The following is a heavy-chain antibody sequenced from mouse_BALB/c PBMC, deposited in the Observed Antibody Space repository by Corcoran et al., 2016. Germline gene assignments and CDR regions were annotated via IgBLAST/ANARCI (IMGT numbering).Heavy chain of an antibody. J-gene: IGHJ4*01. Sequence: QIQLVQSGPELKKPGETVKIFCKASGYTFTNYGMNWVKQAPGKGLKWMGWINTYTGEPTYADDFKVRFAFSLETSAITAYLQINNLKNEDTATYFCAREPYAMDYWGQGTSVTVSS. CDR1: GYTFTNYG. CDR2: INTYTGEP. CDR3: AREPYAMDY. V-gene: IGHV9-3-1*01.